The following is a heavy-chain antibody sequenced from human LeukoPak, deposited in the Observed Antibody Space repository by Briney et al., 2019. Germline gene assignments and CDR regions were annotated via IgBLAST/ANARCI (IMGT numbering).Heavy chain of an antibody. V-gene: IGHV1-8*03. CDR1: GYTFTSYD. Sequence: ASVKVSCKASGYTFTSYDINWVRQATGQGLEWMGWMNPNSGNTGYAQKFQGRVTITRNTSISTAYMELSSLRSEDTAVYYCARGPYDFWSGYYSTGFDYWGQGTLVTVSS. J-gene: IGHJ4*02. D-gene: IGHD3-3*01. CDR3: ARGPYDFWSGYYSTGFDY. CDR2: MNPNSGNT.